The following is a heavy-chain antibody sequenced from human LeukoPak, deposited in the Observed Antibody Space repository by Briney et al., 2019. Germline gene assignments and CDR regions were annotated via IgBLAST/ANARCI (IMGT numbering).Heavy chain of an antibody. J-gene: IGHJ4*02. Sequence: SETLSLTCTVSGGSISPYYWNWVRQPPGKGLEWIGYIYYSGSTNYNPSLKSRVTISVDTSKNQFSLKVNSVTAADTAVYYCARPSGGTPFKRFDYWGQGTLVTVSS. D-gene: IGHD1-1*01. CDR1: GGSISPYY. CDR2: IYYSGST. CDR3: ARPSGGTPFKRFDY. V-gene: IGHV4-59*08.